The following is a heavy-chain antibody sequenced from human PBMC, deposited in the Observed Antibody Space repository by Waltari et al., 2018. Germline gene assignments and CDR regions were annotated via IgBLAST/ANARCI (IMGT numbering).Heavy chain of an antibody. D-gene: IGHD3-10*01. CDR3: AAALGGGISASRPFHF. J-gene: IGHJ3*01. CDR1: GDTFTDNS. V-gene: IGHV1-69-2*01. CDR2: LDPEDGQA. Sequence: EVQLLQSGSEVKKTGTPVKISCKVSGDTFTDNSINWIQNAPVKGLQWMGLLDPEDGQAVYAEKFQGRVTMTADTSIHTAYMELTSLTSEDTAFYYCAAALGGGISASRPFHFWGQGTMITVSS.